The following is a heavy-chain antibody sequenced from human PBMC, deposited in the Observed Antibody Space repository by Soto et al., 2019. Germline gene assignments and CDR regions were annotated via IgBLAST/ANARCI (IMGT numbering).Heavy chain of an antibody. Sequence: QVQLVESGGGVVQPGRSLRLSCAASGFTFSSYGMHWVRQAPGKGLEWVAIMSYDGSNKYYADSVKGRFTISRDNSKNTLYLHMNSLRPEDTAVYYCAKGAYSGSYFDYWGQGTLVTVSS. D-gene: IGHD1-26*01. J-gene: IGHJ4*02. CDR1: GFTFSSYG. V-gene: IGHV3-30*18. CDR3: AKGAYSGSYFDY. CDR2: MSYDGSNK.